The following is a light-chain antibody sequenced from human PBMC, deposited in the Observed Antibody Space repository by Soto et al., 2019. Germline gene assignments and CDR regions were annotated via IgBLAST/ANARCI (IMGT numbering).Light chain of an antibody. J-gene: IGKJ1*01. CDR2: GAS. CDR3: QHYGSSPGT. V-gene: IGKV3-20*01. Sequence: EIVLTQSPGTLSLSPGERATLSCRDSQSVSSSYLAWYQQKPGQAPRLLIYGASSRATGIPDRFSGSGSGTDFTLTISRLEPEDLAVYYCQHYGSSPGTFGQGTKVEIK. CDR1: QSVSSSY.